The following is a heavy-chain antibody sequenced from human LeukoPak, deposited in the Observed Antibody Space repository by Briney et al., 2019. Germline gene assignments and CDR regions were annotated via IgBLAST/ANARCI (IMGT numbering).Heavy chain of an antibody. Sequence: GGSLRLSCTASGFTFSSYGMSWVRQAPGKGLDWVSAVSSGGNSNYADSVTGRFTISRDNSKNTLYLQMNSLPAEDTAVYYCAKDRYSDNTGHHYENEYWGQGTLVTVSS. V-gene: IGHV3-23*01. CDR1: GFTFSSYG. J-gene: IGHJ4*02. D-gene: IGHD3-22*01. CDR3: AKDRYSDNTGHHYENEY. CDR2: VSSGGNS.